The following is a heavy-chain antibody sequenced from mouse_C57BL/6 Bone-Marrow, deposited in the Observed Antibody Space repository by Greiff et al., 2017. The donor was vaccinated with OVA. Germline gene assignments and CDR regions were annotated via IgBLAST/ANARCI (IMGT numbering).Heavy chain of an antibody. CDR2: IYPSDSET. Sequence: QVQLQQPGAELVRPGSSVKLSCKASGYTFTSYWMDWVKQRPGQGLEWIGNIYPSDSETHYNQKFKDKATLTVDKSSSTAYMQLSSLTSEDSAGYYCARWKTWGWLPHWYFDVWGTGTTVTVSS. D-gene: IGHD2-3*01. J-gene: IGHJ1*03. V-gene: IGHV1-61*01. CDR1: GYTFTSYW. CDR3: ARWKTWGWLPHWYFDV.